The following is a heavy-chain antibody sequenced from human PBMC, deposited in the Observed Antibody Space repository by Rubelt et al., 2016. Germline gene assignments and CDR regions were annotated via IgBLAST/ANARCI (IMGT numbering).Heavy chain of an antibody. V-gene: IGHV1-18*01. D-gene: IGHD3-16*01. CDR3: ARGGGYQDY. J-gene: IGHJ4*02. CDR1: GYTFTNYG. Sequence: QVQLVQSGAEVKKPGASVKVSCKTSGYTFTNYGISWVRQAPGQGLEWMGWISGYNGNPHYAQNLQGRVTMTTETSRRTASMELRSLRSDDTAVDYCARGGGYQDYWGQGTLVTVSS. CDR2: ISGYNGNP.